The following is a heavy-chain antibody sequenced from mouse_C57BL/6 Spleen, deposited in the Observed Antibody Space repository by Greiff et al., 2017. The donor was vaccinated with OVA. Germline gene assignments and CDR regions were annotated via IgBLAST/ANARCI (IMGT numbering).Heavy chain of an antibody. CDR1: GYTFTSYW. J-gene: IGHJ2*01. D-gene: IGHD2-1*01. CDR3: ARLGGNPGNY. CDR2: IYPGSGST. V-gene: IGHV1-55*01. Sequence: QVQLQQPGAELVKPGASVKMSCKASGYTFTSYWITWVKQRPGQGLEWIGDIYPGSGSTNYNEKFKSKATLTVDKSSSTAYMQLSSLTSEDSAVYYCARLGGNPGNYWGQGTTLTVSS.